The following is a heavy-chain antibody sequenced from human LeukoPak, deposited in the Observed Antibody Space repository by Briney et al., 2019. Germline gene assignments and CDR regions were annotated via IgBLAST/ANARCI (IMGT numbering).Heavy chain of an antibody. CDR1: GGSFSGYY. Sequence: PSETLSLTCAVYGGSFSGYYWSWIRQPPGKGLEWIGEINHSGSTNYNPSLKSRVTISVDTSKNQFSLKLSSVTAADTAVYYCARRTYYYGSWNYYYYYMDVWGKGTTVTISS. V-gene: IGHV4-34*01. CDR3: ARRTYYYGSWNYYYYYMDV. CDR2: INHSGST. J-gene: IGHJ6*03. D-gene: IGHD3-10*01.